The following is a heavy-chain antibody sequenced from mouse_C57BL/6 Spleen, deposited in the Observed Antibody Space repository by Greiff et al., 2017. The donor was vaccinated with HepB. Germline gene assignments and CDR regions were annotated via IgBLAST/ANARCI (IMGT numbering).Heavy chain of an antibody. CDR1: GYTFTDYY. J-gene: IGHJ1*03. CDR3: ARRGGLRRAGYFDV. V-gene: IGHV1-26*01. D-gene: IGHD2-4*01. CDR2: INPNNGGT. Sequence: EVKLQQSGPELVKPGASVKISCKASGYTFTDYYMNWVKQSHGKSLEWIGDINPNNGGTSYNQKFKGKATLTVDKSSSTAYMELRSLTSEDSAVYYCARRGGLRRAGYFDVWGTGTTVTVSS.